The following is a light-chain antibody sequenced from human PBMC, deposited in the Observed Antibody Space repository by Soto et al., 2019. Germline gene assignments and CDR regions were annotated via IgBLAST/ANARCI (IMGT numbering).Light chain of an antibody. Sequence: EIKMTQSPSSLSASVGDRVTITCRASQSIVTYLNWYLQKPGKAPKLLIYAASNLQSGVPSRFSGSGSGTDFTLTISSLQPEDFATYFCQQSYSTPPWTFGQGTKVDIK. CDR1: QSIVTY. CDR3: QQSYSTPPWT. CDR2: AAS. J-gene: IGKJ1*01. V-gene: IGKV1-39*01.